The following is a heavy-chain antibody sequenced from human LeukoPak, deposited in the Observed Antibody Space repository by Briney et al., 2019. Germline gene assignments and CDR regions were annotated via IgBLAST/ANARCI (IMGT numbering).Heavy chain of an antibody. CDR1: GGSFSSHY. CDR2: IFYSGST. V-gene: IGHV4-59*08. J-gene: IGHJ4*02. D-gene: IGHD3-22*01. Sequence: SETLSLTCTVSGGSFSSHYWSWIRQPPGKELEWIGYIFYSGSTNYNPSLKSRVTISVDTSKNQFSLKLSSVTAADTAVYYCARHTYDSSGCYFDYWGQGTLVTVSS. CDR3: ARHTYDSSGCYFDY.